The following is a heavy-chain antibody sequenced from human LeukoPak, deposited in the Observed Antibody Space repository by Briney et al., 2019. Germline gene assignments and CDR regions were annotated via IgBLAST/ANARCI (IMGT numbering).Heavy chain of an antibody. Sequence: PGRSLRLSCAASGFTFSSYGMHWVRQAPGEGLEWVAVIWYDGSNKYYADSVKGRFTISRDNSKNTLYLQMNSLRAEDTAVYYCARGLAVAIYYYYGMDVWGQGTTVTVSS. CDR1: GFTFSSYG. CDR3: ARGLAVAIYYYYGMDV. D-gene: IGHD3-9*01. V-gene: IGHV3-33*01. J-gene: IGHJ6*02. CDR2: IWYDGSNK.